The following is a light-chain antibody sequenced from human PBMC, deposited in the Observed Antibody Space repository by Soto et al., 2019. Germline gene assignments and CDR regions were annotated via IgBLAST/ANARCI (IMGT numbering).Light chain of an antibody. V-gene: IGKV3-11*01. CDR2: AAS. Sequence: EIVLTQSPGTLSVSLGERATLSCRASQSVARNLAWYQQKPGQAPRLLIYAASTRATGTPARFSGSGSGTDFTLTISSLEPEDFAVYYCQQRSNWITFGQGTKVDIK. CDR1: QSVARN. J-gene: IGKJ1*01. CDR3: QQRSNWIT.